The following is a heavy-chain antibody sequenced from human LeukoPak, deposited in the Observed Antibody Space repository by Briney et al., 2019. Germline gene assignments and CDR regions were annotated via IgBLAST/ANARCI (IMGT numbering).Heavy chain of an antibody. J-gene: IGHJ3*02. CDR3: AREDNYYDSRGAFDI. CDR2: ISSSSSTI. D-gene: IGHD3-22*01. V-gene: IGHV3-48*01. CDR1: GFTFSSYS. Sequence: PGGSLRLSCAASGFTFSSYSMNWVRQAPGKGLEWVSYISSSSSTIYYADSAKGRFTISRDNAKNSLYLQMNSLRAEDTAVYYCAREDNYYDSRGAFDIWGQGTMVTVSS.